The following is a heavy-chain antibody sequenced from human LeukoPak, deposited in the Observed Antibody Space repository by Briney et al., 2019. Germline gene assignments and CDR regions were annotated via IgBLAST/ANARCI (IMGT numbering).Heavy chain of an antibody. D-gene: IGHD3-22*01. J-gene: IGHJ5*02. Sequence: ASETLSLTCTVSGGSISSFYWSWIRQPAGKGLEWIGRIYTSGSTNYNPSLKSRVTMSVDTSKNQFSLNLSSVTAADTAVYYCARAGYYYDSSGYPRWFDPWGQGTLVTVSS. CDR1: GGSISSFY. CDR3: ARAGYYYDSSGYPRWFDP. CDR2: IYTSGST. V-gene: IGHV4-4*07.